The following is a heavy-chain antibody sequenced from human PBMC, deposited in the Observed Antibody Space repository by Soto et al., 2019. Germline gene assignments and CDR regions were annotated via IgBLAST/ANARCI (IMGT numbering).Heavy chain of an antibody. V-gene: IGHV4-59*08. D-gene: IGHD5-18*01. CDR1: GGSISSYY. J-gene: IGHJ4*02. CDR2: IYYSGST. CDR3: VSTSSEERQLWNLDY. Sequence: SETLSLTCTVSGGSISSYYWSWIRQPPGKGLEWIGYIYYSGSTNYNPSLKSRVTISVDTSKNQFSLKLSSVTAADTAVYYCVSTSSEERQLWNLDYWGQGTLVTVSS.